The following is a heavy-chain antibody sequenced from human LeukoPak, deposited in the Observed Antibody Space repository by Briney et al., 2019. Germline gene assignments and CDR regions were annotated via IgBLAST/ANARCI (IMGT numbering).Heavy chain of an antibody. Sequence: GGSLRLSCAASEFTFSSYSMNWVRQAPGKGLEWVSYITNSGNSKSYADSVKGRFTISRDNSKNTLYLQMNSLRAEDTAVYYCARGLIQPGSDYWGQGTLVTVSS. CDR3: ARGLIQPGSDY. CDR2: ITNSGNSK. CDR1: EFTFSSYS. J-gene: IGHJ4*02. V-gene: IGHV3-48*01. D-gene: IGHD5-18*01.